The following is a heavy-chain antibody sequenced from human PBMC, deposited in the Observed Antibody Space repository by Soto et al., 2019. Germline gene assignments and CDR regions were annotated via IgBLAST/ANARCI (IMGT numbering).Heavy chain of an antibody. CDR2: IYYSGST. J-gene: IGHJ3*02. CDR3: AREPRSGYYNRDAFDI. V-gene: IGHV4-59*01. D-gene: IGHD3-22*01. CDR1: GGSISSYY. Sequence: SETLSLTCTVSGGSISSYYWSWIRQPPGKGLEWIGYIYYSGSTNYNPSLKSRVTISVDTSKNQFSLKLSSVTAADTAVYYCAREPRSGYYNRDAFDIWGQGTMVTVSS.